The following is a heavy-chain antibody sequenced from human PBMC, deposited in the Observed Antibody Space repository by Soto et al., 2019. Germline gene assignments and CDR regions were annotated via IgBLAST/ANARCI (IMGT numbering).Heavy chain of an antibody. CDR2: TYNRSKWYN. J-gene: IGHJ4*02. CDR1: GYSVSSNSAA. CDR3: ARENGWYVFDY. Sequence: SHTLSLTCAISGYSVSSNSAAWNLIRQSPSRGLEWLGRTYNRSKWYNDYALSVKSRITINADTSKNQFSLQLSSVTPEDTAVYYCARENGWYVFDYWGQGTLVTVSS. V-gene: IGHV6-1*01. D-gene: IGHD6-19*01.